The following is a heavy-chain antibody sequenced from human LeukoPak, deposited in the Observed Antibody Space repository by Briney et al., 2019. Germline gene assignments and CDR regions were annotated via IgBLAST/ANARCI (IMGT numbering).Heavy chain of an antibody. V-gene: IGHV1-24*01. CDR1: GYTLTELF. CDR3: ARDGRAYYDILTGYYSFDY. D-gene: IGHD3-9*01. CDR2: FDPEDGEA. Sequence: ASVKVSCKVSGYTLTELFMYWVRQAPGKGLECMGGFDPEDGEAIYAQKFQGRVTMTEDTSTDTAYMELSSLRSEDTAVYYCARDGRAYYDILTGYYSFDYWGQGTLVTVSS. J-gene: IGHJ4*02.